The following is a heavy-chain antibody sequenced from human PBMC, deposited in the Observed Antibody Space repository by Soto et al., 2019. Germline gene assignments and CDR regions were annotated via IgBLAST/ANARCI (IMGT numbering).Heavy chain of an antibody. D-gene: IGHD3-22*01. V-gene: IGHV3-33*01. CDR1: GFTFSSYG. CDR2: IWYDGSNK. CDR3: ARALPTYYYDSSGYYPPNYYYYGMDV. J-gene: IGHJ6*02. Sequence: PGGSLRLSCAASGFTFSSYGMHWVRQAPGKGLEWVAVIWYDGSNKYYADSVKGRFTISRDNSKNTLYLQMNSLRAEDTAVYYCARALPTYYYDSSGYYPPNYYYYGMDVWGQGTTVTVSS.